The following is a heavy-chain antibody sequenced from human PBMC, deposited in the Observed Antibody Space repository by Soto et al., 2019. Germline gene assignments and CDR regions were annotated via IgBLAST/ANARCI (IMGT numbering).Heavy chain of an antibody. CDR3: ARQIYDSDTGPNFQYYFDS. Sequence: PVESLNISCKVSGYSFAGYGISWVLQKPGKGLEWMGRIDPSDSQTYYSPSFRGHVTISATKSITTVFLQWSSLRASDTAMYYCARQIYDSDTGPNFQYYFDSWGQGTPVTVSS. V-gene: IGHV5-10-1*01. CDR2: IDPSDSQT. J-gene: IGHJ4*02. D-gene: IGHD3-22*01. CDR1: GYSFAGYG.